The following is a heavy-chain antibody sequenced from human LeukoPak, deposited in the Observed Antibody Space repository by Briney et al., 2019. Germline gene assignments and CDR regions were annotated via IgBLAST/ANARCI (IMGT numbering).Heavy chain of an antibody. V-gene: IGHV3-48*03. CDR2: ISSSGSTI. D-gene: IGHD4-17*01. CDR1: GFTFSSYE. CDR3: ATGDYGAFDI. J-gene: IGHJ4*02. Sequence: GGSLRLSCAASGFTFSSYEMNWVSQAPGKGLEWVSYISSSGSTIYYADSVKGRFTISRDNAKNSLYLQMNSLRAEDTAVYYCATGDYGAFDIWGQGTLVTVSS.